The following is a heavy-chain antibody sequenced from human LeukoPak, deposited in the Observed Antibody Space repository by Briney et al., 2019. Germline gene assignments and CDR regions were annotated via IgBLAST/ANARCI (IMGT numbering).Heavy chain of an antibody. CDR2: IYTSGST. CDR3: ARVGGNYYDSSGYYSYYFDY. V-gene: IGHV4-4*07. Sequence: SETLSLTCTVSGGSISSYYWSWIRQPAGKGLEWIGRIYTSGSTNYNPSLKSRVTISVDTSKNQFSLKLSSVTAADTAVYYCARVGGNYYDSSGYYSYYFDYWGQGTLVTVSS. CDR1: GGSISSYY. J-gene: IGHJ4*02. D-gene: IGHD3-22*01.